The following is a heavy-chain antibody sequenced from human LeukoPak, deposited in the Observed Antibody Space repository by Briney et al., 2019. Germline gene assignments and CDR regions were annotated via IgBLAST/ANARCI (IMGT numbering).Heavy chain of an antibody. V-gene: IGHV3-7*04. J-gene: IGHJ4*02. D-gene: IGHD5-18*01. CDR2: IMQDGSEK. CDR3: ARDRRYSYIDY. CDR1: GFTFSSYA. Sequence: GGSLRLSCAASGFTFSSYAMSWVRQAPGKGLEWVANIMQDGSEKYYVDSVKGRFTISRDNAKNSLYLQMNSLRAEDTAVYYCARDRRYSYIDYWGQGTLVTVSS.